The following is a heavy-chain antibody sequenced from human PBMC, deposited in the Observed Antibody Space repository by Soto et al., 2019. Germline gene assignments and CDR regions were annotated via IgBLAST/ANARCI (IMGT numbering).Heavy chain of an antibody. CDR2: IYSGGST. CDR3: ARGYDYDYIWGSYRYTG. D-gene: IGHD3-16*02. Sequence: GGSLRLSCAASGFTVSSNYMSWVRQAPGKGLEWVSVIYSGGSTYYADSVKGRFTISRDNSKNTLYLQMNSLRAEDTAVYYCARGYDYDYIWGSYRYTGWGQGTLVTVSS. V-gene: IGHV3-66*01. J-gene: IGHJ4*02. CDR1: GFTVSSNY.